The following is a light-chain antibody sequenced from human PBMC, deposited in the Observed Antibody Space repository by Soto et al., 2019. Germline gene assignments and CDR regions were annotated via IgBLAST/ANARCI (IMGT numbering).Light chain of an antibody. J-gene: IGKJ1*01. CDR2: GAS. CDR1: QSVSSSY. Sequence: EIVLTQSPGTLSLSPGERVTLSCRASQSVSSSYLAWYQQKPGQAPRLLIYGASNRATGIPDRFSGSGSGTDLTLTISRLEPEDFAVYYCQHYGSSLWTFGQGTKVEIK. V-gene: IGKV3-20*01. CDR3: QHYGSSLWT.